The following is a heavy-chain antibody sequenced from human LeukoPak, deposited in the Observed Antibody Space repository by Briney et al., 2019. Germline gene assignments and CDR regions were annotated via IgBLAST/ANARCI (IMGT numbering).Heavy chain of an antibody. V-gene: IGHV3-7*01. Sequence: PGGSLRLSCAASGFTFSNYWMSWVRQAPGKGLEWVANIKQDGSEKHYVDSVKGRFTISTDNAKNSMDLQMNSLRAEDTAVYYCARLGEKADFDYWGQGTLVTVSS. D-gene: IGHD3-16*01. CDR1: GFTFSNYW. J-gene: IGHJ4*02. CDR3: ARLGEKADFDY. CDR2: IKQDGSEK.